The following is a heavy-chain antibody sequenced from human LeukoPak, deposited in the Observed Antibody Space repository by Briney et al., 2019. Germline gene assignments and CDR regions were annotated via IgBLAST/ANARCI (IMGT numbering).Heavy chain of an antibody. Sequence: ASVKVSCKASGYTFTSYDINWVRQATGQGLEWMGWMNPNSGNTGYAQKFQGRVTMTRNTSISTAYMELSSLRSEGTAVYYCARGARRVVRGVISYYFDYWGQGTLVTVSS. D-gene: IGHD3-10*01. J-gene: IGHJ4*02. CDR3: ARGARRVVRGVISYYFDY. CDR1: GYTFTSYD. V-gene: IGHV1-8*01. CDR2: MNPNSGNT.